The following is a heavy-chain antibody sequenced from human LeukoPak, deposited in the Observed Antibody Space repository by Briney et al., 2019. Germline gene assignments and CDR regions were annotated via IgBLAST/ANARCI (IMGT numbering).Heavy chain of an antibody. CDR2: IRYDGSSK. CDR1: GFTFSSYG. V-gene: IGHV3-30*02. CDR3: AKLAAAGTPDY. D-gene: IGHD6-13*01. Sequence: PGGSLRLSCAASGFTFSSYGMHWVRQAPGKGLEWVAFIRYDGSSKYYADSVKGRFTISRDNSKNTLYLQMNSLRAEDTAVYYCAKLAAAGTPDYWGQGTLVTVSS. J-gene: IGHJ4*02.